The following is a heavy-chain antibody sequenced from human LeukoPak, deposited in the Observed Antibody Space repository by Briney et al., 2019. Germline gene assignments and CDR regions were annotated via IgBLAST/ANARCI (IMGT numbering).Heavy chain of an antibody. CDR2: ISWNSGSI. Sequence: GGSLRLSCAASGFTFDDYAMHCVRQAPGKGLEWVSGISWNSGSIGYADSVKGRFTISRDNAKNTLYLQMNSLRAEDTAVYYCLGGPNFDYWGQGALVTVSS. CDR1: GFTFDDYA. V-gene: IGHV3-9*01. J-gene: IGHJ4*02. CDR3: LGGPNFDY.